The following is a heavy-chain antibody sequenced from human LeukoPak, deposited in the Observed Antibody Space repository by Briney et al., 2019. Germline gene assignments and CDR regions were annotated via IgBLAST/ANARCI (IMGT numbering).Heavy chain of an antibody. J-gene: IGHJ5*02. CDR3: AGGNHYYGSGSENWFDP. Sequence: ASVKVSCKASGYTFTSYGISWVRQAPGQGLEWMGWISAYNGNTNYAQKFQGRVTMTRDMSTSTVYMELSSLRSEDTAVYYCAGGNHYYGSGSENWFDPWGQGTLVTVSS. CDR1: GYTFTSYG. D-gene: IGHD3-10*01. V-gene: IGHV1-18*01. CDR2: ISAYNGNT.